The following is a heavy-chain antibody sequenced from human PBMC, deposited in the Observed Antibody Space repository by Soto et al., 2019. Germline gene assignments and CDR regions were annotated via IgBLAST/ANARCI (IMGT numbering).Heavy chain of an antibody. D-gene: IGHD3-3*02. CDR1: GFTFSSSA. CDR3: ISMAVIITFSDY. J-gene: IGHJ4*02. Sequence: EVQLGESGGGLVQPGGSLKLSCVTYGFTFSSSAMHWVRQVSGRGLEWVGRIRSKANNYATEYAAQVKGRFTISRDDSKNTVYRQMNSRQTEDTAVYYLISMAVIITFSDYWRQGTLLAVSS. CDR2: IRSKANNYAT. V-gene: IGHV3-73*01.